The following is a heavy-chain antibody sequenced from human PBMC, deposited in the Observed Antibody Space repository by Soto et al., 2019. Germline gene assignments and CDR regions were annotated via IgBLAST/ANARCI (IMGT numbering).Heavy chain of an antibody. Sequence: GGSLRLSCAASGFTFSSYSMNWVRQAPGKGLEWVSSISSSSSYIYYADSVKGRFTISRDNAKNSLYLQMSSLRAEDTAVYYCARADRSVRGMDVWGQGTTVTVSS. D-gene: IGHD1-26*01. CDR3: ARADRSVRGMDV. CDR1: GFTFSSYS. J-gene: IGHJ6*02. CDR2: ISSSSSYI. V-gene: IGHV3-21*01.